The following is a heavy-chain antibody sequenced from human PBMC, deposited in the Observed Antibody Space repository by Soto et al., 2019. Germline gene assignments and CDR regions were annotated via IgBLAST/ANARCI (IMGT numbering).Heavy chain of an antibody. D-gene: IGHD6-13*01. CDR2: IWHSGST. Sequence: QVQLQESGPGLVKPSGTLSLTCAVSGDSISGSEWWSWVRQPPGKGLEWIGEIWHSGSTNYNPSLKGRVSMSVDESNNQFSLKLSSMTAADTAVYYCARLSTWSNFDYWGQGTLVTVSS. V-gene: IGHV4-4*02. CDR3: ARLSTWSNFDY. J-gene: IGHJ4*02. CDR1: GDSISGSEW.